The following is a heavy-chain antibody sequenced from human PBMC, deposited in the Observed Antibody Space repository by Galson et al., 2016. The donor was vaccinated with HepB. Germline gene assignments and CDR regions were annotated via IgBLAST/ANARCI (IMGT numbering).Heavy chain of an antibody. V-gene: IGHV4-31*03. Sequence: TLSLTCTVSGGSVSSAAHYWNWIRQRPGKGLEWIGYIYYSGSTYYNPSLQSRLSMSVDTSKSQFSLKLSSVTAADTGIYYCPRGGRFYDIPTGFNYYHMDVWGQGTTVTVSS. CDR3: PRGGRFYDIPTGFNYYHMDV. CDR2: IYYSGST. D-gene: IGHD3-9*01. J-gene: IGHJ6*02. CDR1: GGSVSSAAHY.